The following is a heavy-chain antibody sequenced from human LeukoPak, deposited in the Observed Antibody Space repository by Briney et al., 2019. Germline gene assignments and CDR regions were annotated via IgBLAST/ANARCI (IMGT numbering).Heavy chain of an antibody. Sequence: KASETLSLTRTVSGGSISSYYWSWIRQPPGKGLEWIGYIYTSGSTNYNPSLKSRVTISVDTSKNQFSLKLSSVTAADTAVYYCARRLGDGYNYFLSWFDPWGQGTLVTVSS. V-gene: IGHV4-4*09. CDR1: GGSISSYY. CDR2: IYTSGST. CDR3: ARRLGDGYNYFLSWFDP. D-gene: IGHD5-24*01. J-gene: IGHJ5*02.